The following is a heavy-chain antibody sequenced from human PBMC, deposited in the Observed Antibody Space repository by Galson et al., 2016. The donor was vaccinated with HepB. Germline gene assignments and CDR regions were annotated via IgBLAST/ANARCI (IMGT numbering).Heavy chain of an antibody. CDR3: ARDKSFYYYGMDV. J-gene: IGHJ6*02. CDR2: IKEDGSER. CDR1: GFTFSKYW. Sequence: SLRLSCAVSGFTFSKYWMSWVRQAPGKGLEWVANIKEDGSERYFVDSVKGRFTVSRDNAKNSLYLQMNSLRVDDTAVYYCARDKSFYYYGMDVWGQGTTVTVSS. V-gene: IGHV3-7*01.